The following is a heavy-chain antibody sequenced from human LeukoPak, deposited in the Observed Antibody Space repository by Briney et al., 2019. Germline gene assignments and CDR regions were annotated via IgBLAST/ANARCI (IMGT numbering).Heavy chain of an antibody. CDR1: GYTFTSYG. Sequence: GASVKVSCKASGYTFTSYGISWVRQAPGQGLEWMGRINPNSGGTNYAQKFQGRVTMTRDTSISTAYMELSRLRSDDTAVYYCARAYSSSSDNWFDPWGQGTLVTVSS. CDR3: ARAYSSSSDNWFDP. CDR2: INPNSGGT. V-gene: IGHV1-2*06. D-gene: IGHD6-6*01. J-gene: IGHJ5*02.